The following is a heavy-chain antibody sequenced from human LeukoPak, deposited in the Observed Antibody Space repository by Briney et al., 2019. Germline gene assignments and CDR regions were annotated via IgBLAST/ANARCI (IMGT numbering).Heavy chain of an antibody. CDR2: ISSSSSYI. J-gene: IGHJ4*02. V-gene: IGHV3-21*01. CDR1: GFTFSSYS. Sequence: GGSLRLSCAASGFTFSSYSMNWVRQAPGKGLEWVSSISSSSSYIYYADSVKGRFTISRDNAKNSPYLQMNSLRAENTAVYYCARSPADYYFDYWGQGTLVTVSS. CDR3: ARSPADYYFDY.